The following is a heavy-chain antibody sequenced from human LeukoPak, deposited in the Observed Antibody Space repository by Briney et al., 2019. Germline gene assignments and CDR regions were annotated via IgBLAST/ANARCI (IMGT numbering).Heavy chain of an antibody. CDR2: ISSSGSTI. J-gene: IGHJ6*04. V-gene: IGHV3-48*03. D-gene: IGHD3-10*02. Sequence: GGSLRLSCAASGFTFSSYEMNWVRQAPGKGLEWVSYISSSGSTIYYADSVKGRFTISRDNAKNSLYLQMNSLRAEDTAVYYCARDVFEYYHYGMDVWGKGTTVTVSS. CDR1: GFTFSSYE. CDR3: ARDVFEYYHYGMDV.